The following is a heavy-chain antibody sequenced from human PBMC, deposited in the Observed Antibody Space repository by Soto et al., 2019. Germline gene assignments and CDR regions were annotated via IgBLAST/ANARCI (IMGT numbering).Heavy chain of an antibody. Sequence: QVQLVQSGAEVKKPGSSVKVSCKASGGTFSSYAISWVRQAPGQGLEWMGGIIPIFCTANYAQKFQGRVTITADESTSTAYMELSRLRSEDTAVYYCARGVAVGGLYYYSGMDVWGQGPTVTVSS. V-gene: IGHV1-69*01. CDR1: GGTFSSYA. CDR2: IIPIFCTA. J-gene: IGHJ6*02. D-gene: IGHD6-19*01. CDR3: ARGVAVGGLYYYSGMDV.